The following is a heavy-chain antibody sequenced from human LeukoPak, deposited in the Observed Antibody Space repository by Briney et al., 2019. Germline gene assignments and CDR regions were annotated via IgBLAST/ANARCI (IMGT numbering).Heavy chain of an antibody. D-gene: IGHD3-9*01. J-gene: IGHJ5*02. CDR3: ARVRYFDYNWFDP. V-gene: IGHV4-61*02. CDR1: GGSINSRSYY. CDR2: IYPSGST. Sequence: SQTLSLTCTVSGGSINSRSYYWSWIRQPAGKGLEWIGRIYPSGSTNYNPSLKSRVTLSVDTSKNHFSLNLSSVTAADTAVYYCARVRYFDYNWFDPWGQGILVTVSS.